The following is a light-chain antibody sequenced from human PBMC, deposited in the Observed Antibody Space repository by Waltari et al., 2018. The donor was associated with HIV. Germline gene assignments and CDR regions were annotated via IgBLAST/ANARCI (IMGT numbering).Light chain of an antibody. CDR2: QDS. Sequence: SYELTQPPSVSVSPGQTASITCSGDKLGDKYACWYQQKPGQSPVLVIYQDSKRPSGFPERFSGSNSGNTATRTISGTQAMDEADYYCQAWDSSTVVVFGGGTKLTVL. CDR1: KLGDKY. CDR3: QAWDSSTVVV. V-gene: IGLV3-1*01. J-gene: IGLJ2*01.